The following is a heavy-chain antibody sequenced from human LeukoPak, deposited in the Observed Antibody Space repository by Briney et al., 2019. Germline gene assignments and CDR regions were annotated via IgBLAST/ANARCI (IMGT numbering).Heavy chain of an antibody. CDR3: ARERTTIVSGTTIGAY. J-gene: IGHJ4*02. V-gene: IGHV3-48*03. CDR1: GFTFETYE. Sequence: GGSLRLSCAASGFTFETYEMNWVRQAPGKGLEWISYIAGGGDTIYYADSVKGRFTISRDNAKNSLYLQMNSLRADDTAVYYCARERTTIVSGTTIGAYWGQGTLVTVSP. CDR2: IAGGGDTI. D-gene: IGHD2/OR15-2a*01.